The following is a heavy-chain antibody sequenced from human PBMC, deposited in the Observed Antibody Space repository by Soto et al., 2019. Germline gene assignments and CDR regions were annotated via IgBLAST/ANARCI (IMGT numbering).Heavy chain of an antibody. CDR1: GDSVSSNSAA. CDR3: ARDSTIVVVVAATRYYYYMDV. J-gene: IGHJ6*03. V-gene: IGHV6-1*01. D-gene: IGHD2-15*01. Sequence: PSQTLSLTCAISGDSVSSNSAAWNWIRQSPSRGLEWLGRTYYRSKWYNDYAVSVKSRITINPDTSKNQLSLQLNSVTPEDTAVYYCARDSTIVVVVAATRYYYYMDVWGKGTTVTVSS. CDR2: TYYRSKWYN.